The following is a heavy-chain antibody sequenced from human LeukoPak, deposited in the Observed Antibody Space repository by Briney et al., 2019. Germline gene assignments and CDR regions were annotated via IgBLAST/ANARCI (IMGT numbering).Heavy chain of an antibody. D-gene: IGHD2/OR15-2a*01. CDR1: GGSISSYY. V-gene: IGHV4-59*08. Sequence: PSETLSLTCTVSGGSISSYYWSWIRQPPGKGLEWIAYISDIGSINYNPSLKSRVTISLDTSKNQFSLKLSSVTAADTAVYYCAGHHPRNTVDFWGRGILVTVSS. CDR2: ISDIGSI. J-gene: IGHJ4*02. CDR3: AGHHPRNTVDF.